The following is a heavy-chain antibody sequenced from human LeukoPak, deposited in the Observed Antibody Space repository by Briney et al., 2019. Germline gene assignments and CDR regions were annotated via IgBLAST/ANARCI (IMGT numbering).Heavy chain of an antibody. Sequence: GASVKVSCKASGYTFTSYAMHWERQAPGQRLEWMGWINAGNGNTKYSQKFQGRVTITRDTSASTAYMELSSLRSEDTAVYYCARPSIAAAGISFDYWGQGTLVTVSS. V-gene: IGHV1-3*01. J-gene: IGHJ4*02. CDR2: INAGNGNT. CDR3: ARPSIAAAGISFDY. CDR1: GYTFTSYA. D-gene: IGHD6-13*01.